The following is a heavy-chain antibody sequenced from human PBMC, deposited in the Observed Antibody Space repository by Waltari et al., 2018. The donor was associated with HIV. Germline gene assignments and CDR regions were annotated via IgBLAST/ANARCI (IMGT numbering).Heavy chain of an antibody. V-gene: IGHV3-30*03. CDR3: ARDSSQVHWFGESLAL. Sequence: QVQLVESGGGVVQPGDVLRLSCAASGPDFGSDGMHWVRQAPGKGREWLASISYDGMKKYYGDSVRGRLTISRDNSKKTLYLQMNTLRPEDTAIYFCARDSSQVHWFGESLALWGQGTLVIVSS. J-gene: IGHJ4*02. CDR1: GPDFGSDG. CDR2: ISYDGMKK. D-gene: IGHD3-10*01.